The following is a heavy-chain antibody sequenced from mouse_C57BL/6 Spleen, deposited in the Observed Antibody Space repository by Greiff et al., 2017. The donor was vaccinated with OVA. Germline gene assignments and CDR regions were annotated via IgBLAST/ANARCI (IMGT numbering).Heavy chain of an antibody. CDR2: INPHNGGT. V-gene: IGHV1-26*01. CDR1: GYTFTDYY. D-gene: IGHD1-2*01. Sequence: VQLQQSGPELVKPGASVKISCKASGYTFTDYYMNWVKQSHGKSLEWIGDINPHNGGTSYNQKFKGKATLTVDKSSSTAYMELSSLTSEDSAVYYCARLPSLRRRDYWGQGTTLTVSS. CDR3: ARLPSLRRRDY. J-gene: IGHJ2*01.